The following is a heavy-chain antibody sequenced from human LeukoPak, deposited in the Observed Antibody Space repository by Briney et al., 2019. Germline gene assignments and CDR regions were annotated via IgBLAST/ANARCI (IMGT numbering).Heavy chain of an antibody. CDR3: ARGRGIAAAGYNDY. CDR2: INHSGST. Sequence: SETLSLTCAVYGRSFRGYYWSWIRQPPGKGLEWIGEINHSGSTNYNPSLKSRVTISVDTSKNQFSLKLSSVTAADTAVYYCARGRGIAAAGYNDYWGQGTLVTVSS. D-gene: IGHD6-13*01. J-gene: IGHJ4*02. V-gene: IGHV4-34*01. CDR1: GRSFRGYY.